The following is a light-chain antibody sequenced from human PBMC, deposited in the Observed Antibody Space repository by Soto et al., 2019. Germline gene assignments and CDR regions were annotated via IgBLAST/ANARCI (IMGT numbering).Light chain of an antibody. CDR3: VLYMGSGILNV. CDR1: SGSVSTSYY. CDR2: STN. Sequence: QAVVTQEPSFSVSPGGTVTLTCGLSSGSVSTSYYPSWYQQTPGQAPRTLIYSTNTRSSGVPDRFSGSILGNKAALTITGAQADDESDYYCVLYMGSGILNVFGSGTQLTVL. J-gene: IGLJ6*01. V-gene: IGLV8-61*01.